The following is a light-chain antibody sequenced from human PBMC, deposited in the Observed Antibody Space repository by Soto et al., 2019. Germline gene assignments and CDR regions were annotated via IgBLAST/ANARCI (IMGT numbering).Light chain of an antibody. Sequence: DIQMTQSPSSQSASVGDRVTMSCRASRNIDTFVNWYQQRPGKAPKLLISAASILHSGDPSRFSGSGSGTDFTLTINSLQPEDFATYYCQQTYSALYTFGQGTELNIK. J-gene: IGKJ2*01. CDR3: QQTYSALYT. CDR1: RNIDTF. CDR2: AAS. V-gene: IGKV1-39*01.